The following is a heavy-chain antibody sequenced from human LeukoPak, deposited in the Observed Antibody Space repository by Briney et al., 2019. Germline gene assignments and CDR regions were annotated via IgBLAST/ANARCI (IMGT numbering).Heavy chain of an antibody. CDR3: ARQHFGYSSGWWFDY. J-gene: IGHJ4*02. CDR1: GGSISSSSYY. Sequence: SETLSLTCTVSGGSISSSSYYWGWIRQPPGKGLEWIGSIYYSGSTYYNPSLKSRVTISVDASKNQFSLKLSSVTAADTAVYYCARQHFGYSSGWWFDYWGQGTLVTVSS. V-gene: IGHV4-39*01. D-gene: IGHD6-19*01. CDR2: IYYSGST.